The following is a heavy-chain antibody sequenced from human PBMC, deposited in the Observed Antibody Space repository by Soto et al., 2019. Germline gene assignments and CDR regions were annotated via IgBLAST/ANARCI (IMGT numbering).Heavy chain of an antibody. Sequence: GGSLRLSCAASGFTFSSYAMSWVRQAPGKGLEWVSAISGSGGSTYYADSVKGRFTITRDNSKNTLYLQMNSLRAEDTAVYYCAKHDDYGDYEYFQHWGQGTLVTVSS. CDR2: ISGSGGST. CDR1: GFTFSSYA. V-gene: IGHV3-23*01. J-gene: IGHJ1*01. D-gene: IGHD4-17*01. CDR3: AKHDDYGDYEYFQH.